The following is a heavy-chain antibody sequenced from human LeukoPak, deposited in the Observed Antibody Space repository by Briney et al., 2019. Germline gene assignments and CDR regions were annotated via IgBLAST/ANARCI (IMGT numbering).Heavy chain of an antibody. J-gene: IGHJ2*01. V-gene: IGHV5-51*01. CDR2: IYPADSDT. CDR1: GFTFTYYW. D-gene: IGHD3-10*01. CDR3: SRPVAGGPWYFDF. Sequence: GESLKISCKGSGFTFTYYWIGWVRQMPGKGLEWMGIIYPADSDTRHSPSFQGQITISADKSISPAYLQCSSLKAADTAMYYCSRPVAGGPWYFDFWGRGTLVTVSS.